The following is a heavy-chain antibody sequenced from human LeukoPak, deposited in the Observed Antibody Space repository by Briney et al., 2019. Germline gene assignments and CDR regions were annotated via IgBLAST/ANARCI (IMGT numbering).Heavy chain of an antibody. V-gene: IGHV4-59*08. CDR2: IYYSGST. CDR1: GGSISSYY. D-gene: IGHD3-22*01. Sequence: SETLSLTCTVSGGSISSYYWSWIRQPPGKGLEWTGYIYYSGSTNYNPSLKSRVTISVDTSKNQFSLKLSSVTAADTAVYYCARFPNYYYDSSGELWGQGTLVTVSS. J-gene: IGHJ4*02. CDR3: ARFPNYYYDSSGEL.